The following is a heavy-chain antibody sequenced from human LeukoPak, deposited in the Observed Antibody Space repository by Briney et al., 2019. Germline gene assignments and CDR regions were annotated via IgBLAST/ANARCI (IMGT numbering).Heavy chain of an antibody. CDR3: VSHCSRTTCFDY. CDR1: GFTFSTYA. J-gene: IGHJ4*02. V-gene: IGHV3-30*04. D-gene: IGHD2-2*01. Sequence: GGSLRLSCAASGFTFSTYAMHWVRQAPGRGLEWLGLILSDGSNKYYADSVKGRFTISRDNSKNTLYLQINSLRAEDTAIYYCVSHCSRTTCFDYWGQGTLVTVSS. CDR2: ILSDGSNK.